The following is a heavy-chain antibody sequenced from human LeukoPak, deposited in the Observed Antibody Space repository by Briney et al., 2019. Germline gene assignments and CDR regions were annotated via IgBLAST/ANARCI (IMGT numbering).Heavy chain of an antibody. CDR2: INSDGSST. J-gene: IGHJ4*02. Sequence: PGGSLRLSCAASGFTFSSYWMHWVRQAPGKGLVWVSRINSDGSSTSYADSVKGRFTISRDNAKNTLYLQMNSLRAEDTAVYYCARVPDILTGYYQDFDYWGQGTLVTVSS. D-gene: IGHD3-9*01. CDR1: GFTFSSYW. V-gene: IGHV3-74*01. CDR3: ARVPDILTGYYQDFDY.